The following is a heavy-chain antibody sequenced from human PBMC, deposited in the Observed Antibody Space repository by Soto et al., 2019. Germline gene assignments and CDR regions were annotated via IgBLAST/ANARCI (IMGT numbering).Heavy chain of an antibody. V-gene: IGHV3-23*01. J-gene: IGHJ4*02. Sequence: GGSLRLSCAASGFTFSSDAMSWVHQAPGKGLEWVSAISGSGGSTYYADSVKGRFTISRDNSKNTLYLQMNSLRAEDTAVYYCAKELPIVATIYATKPGQPTSFDYWGQGTLVTVSS. CDR1: GFTFSSDA. D-gene: IGHD5-12*01. CDR2: ISGSGGST. CDR3: AKELPIVATIYATKPGQPTSFDY.